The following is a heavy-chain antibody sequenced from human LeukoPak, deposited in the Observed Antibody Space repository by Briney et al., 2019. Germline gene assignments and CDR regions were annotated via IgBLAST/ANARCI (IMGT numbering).Heavy chain of an antibody. CDR2: IIDSGNSL. CDR1: GFTFSSCA. J-gene: IGHJ4*02. Sequence: PGGSLRLSCAASGFTFSSCAMSWVRQAPGKGLEWVSTIIDSGNSLYYADSVEGRFTISRDNSKNTLYLQMNSLRAGDTAVYYCATYFHDPYYFDYWGQGTLVTVSS. V-gene: IGHV3-23*05. D-gene: IGHD3-22*01. CDR3: ATYFHDPYYFDY.